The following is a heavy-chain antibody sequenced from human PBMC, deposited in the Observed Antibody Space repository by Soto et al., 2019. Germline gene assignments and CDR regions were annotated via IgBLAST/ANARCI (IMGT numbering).Heavy chain of an antibody. V-gene: IGHV1-18*04. Sequence: QVQLVQSGAEVKKPGASVKVSCKASGYTFTSNAITWVRQAPGQGLEWMGWISPYSGNTNYAQKFQGRVTMTTDTSTSTAYMELRSLTYDDTAVYYCARFWGSYQYPSGGAGVDPWGQGTLVTISA. CDR2: ISPYSGNT. D-gene: IGHD3-16*02. CDR3: ARFWGSYQYPSGGAGVDP. CDR1: GYTFTSNA. J-gene: IGHJ5*02.